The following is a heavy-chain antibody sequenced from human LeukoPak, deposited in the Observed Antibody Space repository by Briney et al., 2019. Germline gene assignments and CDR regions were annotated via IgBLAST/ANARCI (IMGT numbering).Heavy chain of an antibody. CDR2: IYHTGST. V-gene: IGHV4-30-2*01. CDR1: GGSVSKNNNF. J-gene: IGHJ5*02. CDR3: ARGDGSGSGRWFDP. Sequence: SETLSLTCTVSGGSVSKNNNFWSWIRQPPGKGLEWIGYIYHTGSTYYNPSLKSRVTISVDRSKNQFSLNLNSVTAADTALYYCARGDGSGSGRWFDPWGQGTLITVSS. D-gene: IGHD3-10*01.